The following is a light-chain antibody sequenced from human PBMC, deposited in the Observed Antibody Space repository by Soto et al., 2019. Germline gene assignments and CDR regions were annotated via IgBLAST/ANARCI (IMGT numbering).Light chain of an antibody. CDR1: QSVSNSY. CDR3: QQNGSSPPT. V-gene: IGKV3-20*01. J-gene: IGKJ4*01. CDR2: GAS. Sequence: EIVLTQSPGTLSLSPGERATLSCRASQSVSNSYLAWYQQKPGQAPRLLINGASSRATDIPDRFSGSGSGPDFTLSISRLEPEDFAVYYCQQNGSSPPTFGGATKVAIK.